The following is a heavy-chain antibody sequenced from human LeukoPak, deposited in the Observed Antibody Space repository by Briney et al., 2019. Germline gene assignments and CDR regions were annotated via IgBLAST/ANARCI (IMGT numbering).Heavy chain of an antibody. J-gene: IGHJ4*02. V-gene: IGHV4-34*01. Sequence: ASETLSLTCAVYGGSFSGYYWSWIRQPPGKGLEWIGEINHSGSTNYNPSLKSRVTISVDTSKNQFSLKLSSVTAADTAVYYCARLGPYDYVWGSYLRSRAAFDYWGQGTLVTVSS. D-gene: IGHD3-16*02. CDR3: ARLGPYDYVWGSYLRSRAAFDY. CDR2: INHSGST. CDR1: GGSFSGYY.